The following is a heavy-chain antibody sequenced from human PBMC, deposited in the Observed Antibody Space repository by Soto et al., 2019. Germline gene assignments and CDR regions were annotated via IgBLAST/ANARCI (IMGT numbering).Heavy chain of an antibody. CDR3: AKVIRADSTSSNFYYYSGMDV. D-gene: IGHD6-6*01. V-gene: IGHV3-30*18. CDR1: GFSFSTYG. Sequence: QVQMVESGGGVVQPGRSLRLSCAASGFSFSTYGMHWVRQAPGKGLEWMAVISNDGSNKYYADSVKGRFTIPRDNSKDTLFLQMNSLRGEDTAIYYCAKVIRADSTSSNFYYYSGMDVWGQVTTVTVSS. J-gene: IGHJ6*02. CDR2: ISNDGSNK.